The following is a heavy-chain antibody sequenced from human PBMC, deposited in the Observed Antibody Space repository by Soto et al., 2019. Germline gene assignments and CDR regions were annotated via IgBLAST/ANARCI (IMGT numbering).Heavy chain of an antibody. CDR3: TRDASRDSSARGWFDP. J-gene: IGHJ5*02. CDR1: GFTLRSLT. V-gene: IGHV3-21*01. Sequence: GGSLRLSCAASGFTLRSLTMNWARQAPGEGLDCLSTISSYRAYIYYTGALRGRFTISRDNAKNSLHLRMNSLRAEDTAVYYCTRDASRDSSARGWFDPWGPGTLVTVSS. D-gene: IGHD6-13*01. CDR2: ISSYRAYI.